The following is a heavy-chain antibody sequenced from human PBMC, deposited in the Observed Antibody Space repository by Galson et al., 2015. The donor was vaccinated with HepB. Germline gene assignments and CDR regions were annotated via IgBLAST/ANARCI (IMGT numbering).Heavy chain of an antibody. J-gene: IGHJ4*02. CDR1: GYRFTSYW. CDR2: IYPGDSDT. Sequence: QSGAEVKKPGESLKISCKGSGYRFTSYWIGWVRQMPGKGLEWMGIIYPGDSDTRYSPSFQGQVTISADKSISTAYLQWSSLKASDTAMYYCARRGGARRLHREREIDYWGQGTLVTVSS. CDR3: ARRGGARRLHREREIDY. D-gene: IGHD5-24*01. V-gene: IGHV5-51*01.